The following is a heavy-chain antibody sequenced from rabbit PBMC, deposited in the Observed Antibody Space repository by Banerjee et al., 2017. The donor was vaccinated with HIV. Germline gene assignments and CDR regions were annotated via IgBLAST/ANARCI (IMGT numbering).Heavy chain of an antibody. D-gene: IGHD8-1*01. J-gene: IGHJ4*01. V-gene: IGHV1S40*01. CDR3: ARAGISDYSYSNL. CDR1: GIDFSRSYY. Sequence: QSLEESGGDLVKPGASLTLTCRASGIDFSRSYYMGWVRQAPGKGLEYIASIDNSGRINYANWAKGRFTISKTSSTTVTLQMTSLTAADTATYFCARAGISDYSYSNLWGPDTL. CDR2: IDNSGRI.